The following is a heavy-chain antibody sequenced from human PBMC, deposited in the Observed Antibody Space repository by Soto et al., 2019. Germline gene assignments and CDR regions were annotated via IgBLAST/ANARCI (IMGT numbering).Heavy chain of an antibody. V-gene: IGHV4-59*01. CDR1: GGSISSYY. J-gene: IGHJ6*02. CDR3: ARSRGYSYGLYYYYGMDV. Sequence: SETLSLTCTVSGGSISSYYWSWIRQPPGKGLEWIGYIYYSGSTNYNPSLKSRVTISVDTSKNQFSLKLSSVTAADTAVYYCARSRGYSYGLYYYYGMDVWGQGTTVTVSS. D-gene: IGHD5-18*01. CDR2: IYYSGST.